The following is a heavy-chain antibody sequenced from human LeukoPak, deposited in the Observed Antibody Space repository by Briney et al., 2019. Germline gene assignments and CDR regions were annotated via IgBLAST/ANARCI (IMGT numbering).Heavy chain of an antibody. Sequence: GRSLRLSCAASGFTFDDYAMHWVRQAPGKGLEWVSGISWNSGSIGYADSVKGRFTISRDNSKSTLYLQMNSLRPEDTAVYYCARARPSMWIDYWGQGTLVTVSS. CDR2: ISWNSGSI. D-gene: IGHD5-12*01. V-gene: IGHV3-9*01. J-gene: IGHJ4*02. CDR3: ARARPSMWIDY. CDR1: GFTFDDYA.